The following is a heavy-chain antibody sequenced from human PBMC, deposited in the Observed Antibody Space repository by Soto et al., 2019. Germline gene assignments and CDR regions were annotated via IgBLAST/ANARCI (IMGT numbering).Heavy chain of an antibody. Sequence: QVQLQESGPGLVKPSQTLSLTCTVSGGSISSGDYYWSWIRQPQGKGREWIGYIFYSVSSYYNPSLRSRVTISVGTAKQQFSLKLSSVTAADTAVYFCARGRGGSGSYRLDAFEIWGQGTMVTVSS. CDR3: ARGRGGSGSYRLDAFEI. CDR1: GGSISSGDYY. J-gene: IGHJ3*02. D-gene: IGHD3-10*01. V-gene: IGHV4-30-4*01. CDR2: IFYSVSS.